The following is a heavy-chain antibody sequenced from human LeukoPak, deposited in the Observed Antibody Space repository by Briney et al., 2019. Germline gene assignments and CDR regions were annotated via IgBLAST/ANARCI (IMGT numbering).Heavy chain of an antibody. CDR2: INPNSGGT. D-gene: IGHD6-19*01. CDR1: GYTFTGYY. CDR3: ARGIAVAGTYYFDY. Sequence: ASVKVSCKASGYTFTGYYMHWVRQAPGQGLEWMGWINPNSGGTNYGQKFQGRVTMTRETSMSTAYMELRRLRSDDTAVYYCARGIAVAGTYYFDYWGQGPLVTVSS. V-gene: IGHV1-2*02. J-gene: IGHJ4*02.